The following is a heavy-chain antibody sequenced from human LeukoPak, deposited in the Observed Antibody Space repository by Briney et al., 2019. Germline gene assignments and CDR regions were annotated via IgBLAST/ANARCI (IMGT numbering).Heavy chain of an antibody. Sequence: PGRSLRLSCAASGFTFSSYGMHWVRQAPGKGLEWVAVISHDATDKYYIDSVKGRFTISRDNSKSTLSLQMNGLRADDTAVYYCAKLSRVGVAGDFDYWGQGTLVTVSS. V-gene: IGHV3-30*18. CDR3: AKLSRVGVAGDFDY. J-gene: IGHJ4*02. D-gene: IGHD6-19*01. CDR1: GFTFSSYG. CDR2: ISHDATDK.